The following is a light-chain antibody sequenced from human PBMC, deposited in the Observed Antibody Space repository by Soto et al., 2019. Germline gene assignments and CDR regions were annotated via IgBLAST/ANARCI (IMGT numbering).Light chain of an antibody. CDR2: GAS. J-gene: IGKJ4*01. V-gene: IGKV3-15*01. Sequence: EIVMTQSPATLSVSPGERATLSCRASQSVSSNLAWYHQKPGQAPRLLIYGASTRATGIPARFSGSGSGTEFTLTISSLQSEDFAVYYCQRYNNWPLTFGQGTKV. CDR3: QRYNNWPLT. CDR1: QSVSSN.